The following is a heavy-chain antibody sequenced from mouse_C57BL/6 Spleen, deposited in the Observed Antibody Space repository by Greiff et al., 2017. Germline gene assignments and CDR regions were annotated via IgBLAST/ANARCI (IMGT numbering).Heavy chain of an antibody. J-gene: IGHJ4*01. Sequence: EVNVVESGGGLVKPGGSLKLSCAASGFTFSSYAMSWVRQTPEKRLEWVATISDGGSYTYYPDNVKGRFTISRDNAKNNLYLQMSHLKSEDTAMYYCARDQRGGYYAMDYWGQGTSVTVSS. CDR1: GFTFSSYA. V-gene: IGHV5-4*01. CDR3: ARDQRGGYYAMDY. CDR2: ISDGGSYT.